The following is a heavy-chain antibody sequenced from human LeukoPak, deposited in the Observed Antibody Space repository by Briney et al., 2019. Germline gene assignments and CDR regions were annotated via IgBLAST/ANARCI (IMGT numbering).Heavy chain of an antibody. D-gene: IGHD6-13*01. CDR2: IYYSGST. CDR1: GGSISSYY. J-gene: IGHJ3*02. Sequence: SETLSLTCTVSGGSISSYYWSWIRQPPGKGLEWIGYIYYSGSTNYNPSLKSRVTISVDTSKNQFSLKLSSVTAADTAVYYCARVSEKQLALIDAFDIWGQGTMVTVSS. CDR3: ARVSEKQLALIDAFDI. V-gene: IGHV4-59*01.